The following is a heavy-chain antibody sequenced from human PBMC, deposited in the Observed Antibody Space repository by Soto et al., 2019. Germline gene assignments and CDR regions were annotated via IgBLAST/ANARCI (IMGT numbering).Heavy chain of an antibody. D-gene: IGHD2-8*01. Sequence: VGSLRLSCAASGFMFENYAMIWVRQTPGKGLEWVATVRGNSYGAYYADSVRGRFIISRDNSKNTMSLQLNSLRDDDTAIYYCAKGKSENGVDWLDPWGPGTLVTVSS. J-gene: IGHJ5*02. CDR2: VRGNSYGA. CDR3: AKGKSENGVDWLDP. V-gene: IGHV3-23*01. CDR1: GFMFENYA.